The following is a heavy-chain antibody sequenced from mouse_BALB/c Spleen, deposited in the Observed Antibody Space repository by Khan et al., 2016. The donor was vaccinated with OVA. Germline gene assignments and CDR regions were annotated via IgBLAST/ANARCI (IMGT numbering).Heavy chain of an antibody. Sequence: EVQLQESGPGLVKPSQSLSLTCTVTGYSITSDFAWNWIRQFPGNKLEWMGYISSTGSTSYSQSLKSRISITRDTSKNQFFLHLNSVTTEDTATYYCARSLYYSDSYAMDYWGQGTSVTVSS. CDR2: ISSTGST. CDR1: GYSITSDFA. D-gene: IGHD2-13*01. CDR3: ARSLYYSDSYAMDY. J-gene: IGHJ4*01. V-gene: IGHV3-2*02.